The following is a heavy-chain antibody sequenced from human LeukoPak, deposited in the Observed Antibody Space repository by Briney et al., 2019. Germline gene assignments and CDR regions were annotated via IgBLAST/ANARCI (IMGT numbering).Heavy chain of an antibody. CDR3: ARGRGDSSGYYYFHH. Sequence: SQTLSLTCTVPGGSISSGGYYWSWIRQHPGKGLEWIGYIYYSGSTYYNPSLKSRVTISVDTSKNQFSLKLSSVTAADTAVYYCARGRGDSSGYYYFHHWGQGTLVTVSS. J-gene: IGHJ1*01. CDR1: GGSISSGGYY. V-gene: IGHV4-31*03. D-gene: IGHD3-22*01. CDR2: IYYSGST.